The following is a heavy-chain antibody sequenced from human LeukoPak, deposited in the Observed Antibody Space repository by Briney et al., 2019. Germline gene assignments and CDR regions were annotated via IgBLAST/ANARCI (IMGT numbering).Heavy chain of an antibody. V-gene: IGHV3-30*03. Sequence: PGGSLRLSCEVSGFTINNRGMHWVRQAPGKAPEWVAMISHDGNVEFYLDSVKGRLTISRDNSKNTLYLQMNSLTTEDTATYYCARDWGVSGWYNWFDSWGQGTQATVSS. CDR2: ISHDGNVE. CDR1: GFTINNRG. CDR3: ARDWGVSGWYNWFDS. D-gene: IGHD6-19*01. J-gene: IGHJ5*01.